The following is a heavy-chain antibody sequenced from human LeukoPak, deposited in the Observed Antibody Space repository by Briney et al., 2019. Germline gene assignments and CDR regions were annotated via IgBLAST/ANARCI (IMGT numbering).Heavy chain of an antibody. Sequence: GGSLRLSCVASGFIFSDYYMSWYRQAPGKGLEWVSYISPSASTTEYADSVKGRFTVSRDNAKNSLYLQMDSLRAEDTAVYYCARDLVPAATDYGMDVWGQGTTVTVSS. CDR3: ARDLVPAATDYGMDV. D-gene: IGHD2-2*01. V-gene: IGHV3-11*01. J-gene: IGHJ6*02. CDR1: GFIFSDYY. CDR2: ISPSASTT.